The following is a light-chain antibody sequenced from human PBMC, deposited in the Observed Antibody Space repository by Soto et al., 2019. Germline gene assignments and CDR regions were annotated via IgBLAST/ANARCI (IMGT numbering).Light chain of an antibody. V-gene: IGKV3-20*01. J-gene: IGKJ1*01. CDR1: QSLSSNY. CDR2: VAS. Sequence: EIVLTQSPGTLSLSPGERATLSCRASQSLSSNYLAWYQQKPGQAPRLLIFVASNRATGIPDRFSGSGSGTDFTLTIRRLEPEDFAVYYCQQYGTSPSTFGQGTKVES. CDR3: QQYGTSPST.